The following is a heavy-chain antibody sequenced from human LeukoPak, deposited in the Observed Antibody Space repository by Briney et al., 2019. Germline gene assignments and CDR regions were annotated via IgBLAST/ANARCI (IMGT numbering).Heavy chain of an antibody. CDR1: GYTFTGYY. Sequence: GASVKVSCKASGYTFTGYYMHWVRQAPGQGLEWMGWINPNSGGTNNAQKLQGWVTMTRDTSISTAYMELSRLRSDDTAVYYCARSCSGGSCYDYWGQGTLVTVSS. CDR2: INPNSGGT. CDR3: ARSCSGGSCYDY. D-gene: IGHD2-15*01. J-gene: IGHJ4*01. V-gene: IGHV1-2*04.